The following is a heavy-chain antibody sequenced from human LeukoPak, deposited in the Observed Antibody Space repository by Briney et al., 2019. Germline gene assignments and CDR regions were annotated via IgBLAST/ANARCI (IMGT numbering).Heavy chain of an antibody. J-gene: IGHJ4*02. V-gene: IGHV1-69*13. Sequence: GASVKVSCKASGGTFSSYAISWVRQAPGQGLEWMGGIIPIFGTANYAQKFQGRVTITADESTSTAYMELSSLRSEDTAVYYCARDLGGYSYGHPLPQYYFDYWGQGTLVTVSS. CDR2: IIPIFGTA. CDR3: ARDLGGYSYGHPLPQYYFDY. CDR1: GGTFSSYA. D-gene: IGHD5-18*01.